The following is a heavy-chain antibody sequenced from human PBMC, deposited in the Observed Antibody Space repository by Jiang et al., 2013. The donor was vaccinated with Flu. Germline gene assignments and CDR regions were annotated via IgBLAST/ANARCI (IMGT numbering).Heavy chain of an antibody. CDR2: INSDGSST. CDR1: GFTFDTYW. Sequence: GDVVQPGGSLRLSCAASGFTFDTYWMHWVRQTPGRGLVWVSRINSDGSSTRYADSVEGRFTISRDNAKNTLYLEMNSLRGEDAGVYYCARVDGAAAGDYWGQGTLVTVSS. D-gene: IGHD6-13*01. V-gene: IGHV3-74*01. CDR3: ARVDGAAAGDY. J-gene: IGHJ4*02.